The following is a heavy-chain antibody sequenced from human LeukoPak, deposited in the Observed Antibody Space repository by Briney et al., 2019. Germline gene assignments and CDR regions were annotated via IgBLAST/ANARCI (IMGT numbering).Heavy chain of an antibody. Sequence: PSETLSLTCTVSGGSISIYYWSWIRQPPGKGLEWIGYIYNSGSTNYNPSLKSRVTISVDTSKNQFSLKLSSVTAADTAVYYCARDRINLGAFDIWGQGTMVTVSS. J-gene: IGHJ3*02. CDR1: GGSISIYY. CDR2: IYNSGST. CDR3: ARDRINLGAFDI. V-gene: IGHV4-59*01. D-gene: IGHD7-27*01.